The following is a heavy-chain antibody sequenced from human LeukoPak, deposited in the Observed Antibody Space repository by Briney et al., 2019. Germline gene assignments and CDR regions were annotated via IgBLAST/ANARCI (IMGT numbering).Heavy chain of an antibody. CDR2: IHDSGST. D-gene: IGHD1-1*01. CDR3: ARGGTEGGLEISFFFDL. CDR1: GGSISNYY. Sequence: QTSETLSLTCTVSGGSISNYYWSWIRQPPGKGLEWIGNIHDSGSTSYNPSLKSRVAMSEDTSKNQFSLNLSSVTAADTAVYYCARGGTEGGLEISFFFDLWGRGTLVTVSS. V-gene: IGHV4-59*01. J-gene: IGHJ2*01.